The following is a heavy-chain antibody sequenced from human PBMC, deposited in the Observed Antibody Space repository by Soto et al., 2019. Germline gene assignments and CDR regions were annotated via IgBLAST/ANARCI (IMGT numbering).Heavy chain of an antibody. Sequence: SLTCTVSGGSVSSGSYYWSWIRQPPGKGLEWIGYIYYSGSTNYNPSLKSRVTISVDTSKNQFSLKLSSVTAADTAVYYCAYGFRDGYNYRYFDYWGQGTLVTVSS. V-gene: IGHV4-61*01. CDR1: GGSVSSGSYY. CDR3: AYGFRDGYNYRYFDY. D-gene: IGHD5-12*01. CDR2: IYYSGST. J-gene: IGHJ4*02.